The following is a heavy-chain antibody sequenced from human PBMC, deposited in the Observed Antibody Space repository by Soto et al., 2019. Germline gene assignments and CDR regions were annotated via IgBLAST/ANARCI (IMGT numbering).Heavy chain of an antibody. CDR1: GFTFSDLS. CDR3: TTGASAGRRDF. J-gene: IGHJ4*02. CDR2: IDPEDGKT. Sequence: QVQVVQSGGEAKKPGASVKVSCRVSGFTFSDLSIHWVRQSPGKGLEWMGGIDPEDGKTIYAPKFQGRITMTEDSSSDTVYLEVNKLMSNDTAFYYCTTGASAGRRDFWGQGTLVTVSS. V-gene: IGHV1-24*01. D-gene: IGHD6-13*01.